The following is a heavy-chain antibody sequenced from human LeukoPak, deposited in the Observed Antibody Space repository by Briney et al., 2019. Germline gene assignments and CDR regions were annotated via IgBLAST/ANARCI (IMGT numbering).Heavy chain of an antibody. Sequence: PGGSLRLACAASGFTISKYAMFWVRQAPGKGLEFVSAISSHGSSTYYANSLKGRFNISRDNSKNTLYLQMRSLRPEDTAVYYCARPLKEGGYYCGMDVWGQGTTVTVSS. J-gene: IGHJ6*02. D-gene: IGHD3-16*01. CDR3: ARPLKEGGYYCGMDV. V-gene: IGHV3-64*01. CDR2: ISSHGSST. CDR1: GFTISKYA.